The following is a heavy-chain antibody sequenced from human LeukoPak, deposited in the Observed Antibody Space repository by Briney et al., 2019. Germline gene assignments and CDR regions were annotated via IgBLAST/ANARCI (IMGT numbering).Heavy chain of an antibody. D-gene: IGHD6-13*01. CDR2: IYYSGST. CDR3: ARHGISWYYFDS. V-gene: IGHV4-39*01. CDR1: GGSISSSSYY. Sequence: PSETLSLTCTVSGGSISSSSYYWGWIRQPPGKGLVWIGSIYYSGSTYYNPSLKSRVTISVDTSKNQFSLKLSSVTAADTAVYYCARHGISWYYFDSWGQGTLVTVSS. J-gene: IGHJ4*02.